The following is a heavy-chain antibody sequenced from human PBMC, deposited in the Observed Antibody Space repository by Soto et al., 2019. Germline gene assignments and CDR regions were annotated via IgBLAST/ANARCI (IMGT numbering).Heavy chain of an antibody. J-gene: IGHJ5*01. V-gene: IGHV3-20*04. Sequence: EVQLVGSGGGVVRPGGSLRLACAASGFSLDEYGMSWVRQAPGKGPEWVSGMHRNGATTGYADSVKGRFTMSRDDAKNSLYLQMNSLRAEDTAFYYCARDHRWGYVYGDSGDSWGHGTLVTVSS. D-gene: IGHD3-16*01. CDR1: GFSLDEYG. CDR3: ARDHRWGYVYGDSGDS. CDR2: MHRNGATT.